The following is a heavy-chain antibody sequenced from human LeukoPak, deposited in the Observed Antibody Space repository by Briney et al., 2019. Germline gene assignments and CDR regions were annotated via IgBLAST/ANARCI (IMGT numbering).Heavy chain of an antibody. D-gene: IGHD2-2*01. CDR2: MNPNSGYT. Sequence: GASVKVSCKASGYTFTSYDINWVRQAPGQGLEWMGWMNPNSGYTGYAQKFQGRVTMTRNTSISTAYMELSSLRSEDTAVYYCARGLRVVVPAAFYYFDYWGQGTLVTVSS. J-gene: IGHJ4*02. CDR1: GYTFTSYD. CDR3: ARGLRVVVPAAFYYFDY. V-gene: IGHV1-8*01.